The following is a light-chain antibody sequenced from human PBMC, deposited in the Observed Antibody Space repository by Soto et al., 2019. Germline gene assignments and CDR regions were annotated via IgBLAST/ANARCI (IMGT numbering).Light chain of an antibody. CDR1: QSVSSY. Sequence: EIVLTQSPATLSLSPGERATLSCRASQSVSSYLAWYQQKPGQAPRLLIYDASNRATGIPARFSGSGSGTDFTLTINSLEPEDSAVYYCQQRSNWPSITFGQGTDWRL. CDR3: QQRSNWPSIT. V-gene: IGKV3-11*01. J-gene: IGKJ5*01. CDR2: DAS.